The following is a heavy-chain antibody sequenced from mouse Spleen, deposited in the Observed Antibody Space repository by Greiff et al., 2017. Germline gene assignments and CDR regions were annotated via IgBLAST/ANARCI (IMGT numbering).Heavy chain of an antibody. CDR3: ARGEVRRGYAMDY. V-gene: IGHV1-54*01. D-gene: IGHD2-14*01. Sequence: VKLLESGAELVRPGTSVKVSCKASGYAFTNYLIEWVKQRPGQGLEWIGVINPGSGGTNYNEKFKGKATLTADKSSSTAYMQLSSLTSEDSAVYFCARGEVRRGYAMDYWGQGTSVTVSS. J-gene: IGHJ4*01. CDR2: INPGSGGT. CDR1: GYAFTNYL.